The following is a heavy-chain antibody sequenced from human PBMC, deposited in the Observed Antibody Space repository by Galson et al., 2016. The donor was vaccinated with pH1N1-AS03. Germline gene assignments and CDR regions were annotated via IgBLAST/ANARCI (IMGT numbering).Heavy chain of an antibody. CDR1: GFSITTSGVR. CDR3: ARIRLWNTGLDV. D-gene: IGHD1/OR15-1a*01. Sequence: PALVKPTQTLTLTCTFSGFSITTSGVRMTWIRQPPGKALEWLGRIDSNDEKFYSTSLETRLTISRDIFKNQVVLTMTKMDPVDTGTYYCARIRLWNTGLDVWGQGTTVTVSS. J-gene: IGHJ6*02. CDR2: IDSNDEK. V-gene: IGHV2-70*04.